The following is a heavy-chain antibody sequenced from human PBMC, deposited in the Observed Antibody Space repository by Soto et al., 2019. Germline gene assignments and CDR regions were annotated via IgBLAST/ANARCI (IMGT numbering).Heavy chain of an antibody. CDR2: ISWDGGST. Sequence: PGGSLRLSCAASGFTFDDYTMHWVRQAPGKGLEWVSLISWDGGSTYYADSVKGRFTISRDNSKNSLYLQMNSLRTEDTALYYCAKDPGGLGIAVAGNFDPWGQGTLVTVSS. CDR3: AKDPGGLGIAVAGNFDP. V-gene: IGHV3-43*01. J-gene: IGHJ5*02. CDR1: GFTFDDYT. D-gene: IGHD6-19*01.